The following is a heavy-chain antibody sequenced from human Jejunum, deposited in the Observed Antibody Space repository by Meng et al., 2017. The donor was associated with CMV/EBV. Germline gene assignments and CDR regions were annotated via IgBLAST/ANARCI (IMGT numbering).Heavy chain of an antibody. Sequence: FNDVFMHWVVQDHGQGLEWMGWINTRNGDTNYAWKFQGRVAMTRDTSIITAYMELSSLRSDDTAVYYCSRDGVFCSETTCRGLGLWGLGTLVTVSS. J-gene: IGHJ4*02. CDR2: INTRNGDT. CDR3: SRDGVFCSETTCRGLGL. CDR1: FNDVF. V-gene: IGHV1-2*02. D-gene: IGHD2-15*01.